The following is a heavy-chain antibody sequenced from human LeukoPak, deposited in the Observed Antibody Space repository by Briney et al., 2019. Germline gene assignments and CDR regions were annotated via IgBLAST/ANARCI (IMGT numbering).Heavy chain of an antibody. Sequence: GGSLRLSCAASGFTFSSYAMHWVRQAPGKGLEWVAFIRYDGSNKYYADSVKGRFTISRDNSKNTLYLQMNSLRAEDTAVYYCAKSAYDYVWGTKRAAFDIWGQGTMVTVSS. CDR2: IRYDGSNK. V-gene: IGHV3-30*02. CDR1: GFTFSSYA. D-gene: IGHD3-16*01. CDR3: AKSAYDYVWGTKRAAFDI. J-gene: IGHJ3*02.